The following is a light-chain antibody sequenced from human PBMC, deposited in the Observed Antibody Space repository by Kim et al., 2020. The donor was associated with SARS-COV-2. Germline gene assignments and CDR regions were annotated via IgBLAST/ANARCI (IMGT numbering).Light chain of an antibody. CDR3: QSSDNGLSGPV. J-gene: IGLJ3*02. Sequence: QRVIISSTRRNSNIGAPYDVHSYQQLPGTVPTRLIYGDNNRPPGVPDRFSGSKSGTSASLAITALQAEDEADYYCQSSDNGLSGPVFGGGTKVTVL. V-gene: IGLV1-40*01. CDR2: GDN. CDR1: NSNIGAPYD.